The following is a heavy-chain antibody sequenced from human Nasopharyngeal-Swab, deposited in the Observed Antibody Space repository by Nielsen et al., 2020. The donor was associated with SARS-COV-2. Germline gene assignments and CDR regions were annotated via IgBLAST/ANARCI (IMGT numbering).Heavy chain of an antibody. J-gene: IGHJ3*02. D-gene: IGHD3-22*01. CDR2: LSASGGNT. CDR3: ARDSEEKSYYDSSGSLDAFDI. V-gene: IGHV3-23*01. Sequence: WIRQPPGKGLECVSDLSASGGNTHYADSVKGRFTISRDNSKNTLYLQMNSLRAEDTAIYYCARDSEEKSYYDSSGSLDAFDIWGRGTMVTVSS.